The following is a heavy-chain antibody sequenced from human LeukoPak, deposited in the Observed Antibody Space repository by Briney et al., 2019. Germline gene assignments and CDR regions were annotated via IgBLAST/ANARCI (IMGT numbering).Heavy chain of an antibody. V-gene: IGHV3-21*01. Sequence: GGSLRLSCAASGFTFSSYSMNWVRQAPGKGLEWVSSISSSSSYIYYADSVKGRFTISRDNAKNSLYLQMNSLRAEDTAVYYCARGYSSSTNDDYWGQGTLVTVSS. CDR3: ARGYSSSTNDDY. J-gene: IGHJ4*02. CDR2: ISSSSSYI. CDR1: GFTFSSYS. D-gene: IGHD6-6*01.